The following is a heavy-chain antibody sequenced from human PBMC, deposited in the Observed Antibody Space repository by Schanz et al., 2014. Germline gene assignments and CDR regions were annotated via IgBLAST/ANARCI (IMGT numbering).Heavy chain of an antibody. CDR3: AKGKFGESYPLNHYYGMDV. J-gene: IGHJ6*02. D-gene: IGHD3-10*01. V-gene: IGHV3-33*06. CDR2: IWFDGNNK. CDR1: GFTFSAYG. Sequence: QVQLVESGGGVVQPGRSLRLSCAASGFTFSAYGMHWVRQAPGKGLEWVAVIWFDGNNKFYADSVKGRFTISRDNSKNTLYLQMNSLRAEDTAVYYCAKGKFGESYPLNHYYGMDVWGQGTTVTVSS.